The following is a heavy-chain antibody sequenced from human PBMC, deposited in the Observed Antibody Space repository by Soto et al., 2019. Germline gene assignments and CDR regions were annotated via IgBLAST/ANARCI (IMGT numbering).Heavy chain of an antibody. J-gene: IGHJ6*02. V-gene: IGHV3-30-3*01. Sequence: GGSLRLSCAASGFTFSSYAMHWVRQAPGKGLEWVAVISYDGSNKYYADSVKGRFTISRDNSKNTLYLQMNSLRAEDTAVYYCARETIVVVVAATPYGMDVWGQGTTVTVSS. CDR3: ARETIVVVVAATPYGMDV. D-gene: IGHD2-15*01. CDR1: GFTFSSYA. CDR2: ISYDGSNK.